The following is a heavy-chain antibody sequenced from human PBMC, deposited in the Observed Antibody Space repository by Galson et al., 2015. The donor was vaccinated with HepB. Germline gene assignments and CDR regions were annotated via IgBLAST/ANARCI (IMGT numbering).Heavy chain of an antibody. V-gene: IGHV3-21*01. J-gene: IGHJ4*02. D-gene: IGHD4-17*01. CDR1: GFTFSTYS. CDR3: ARADYGDQYYFDY. Sequence: SLRLSCAASGFTFSTYSMNWVRQAPGKGLEWVSCISSSSSYMYYADSVKGRFTISRDNAKNSLYLQMNSLRAEDTAVYYCARADYGDQYYFDYCAQGTLVTVSS. CDR2: ISSSSSYM.